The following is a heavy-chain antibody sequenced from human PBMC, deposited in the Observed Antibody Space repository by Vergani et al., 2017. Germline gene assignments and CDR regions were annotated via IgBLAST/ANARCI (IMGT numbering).Heavy chain of an antibody. CDR3: ARSTYYYDSSGYSVEE. D-gene: IGHD3-22*01. J-gene: IGHJ4*02. CDR2: IIPILGIA. Sequence: QVQLVQSGAEVKKPGSSVKVSCKASGGTFSSYTISWVRQAPGQGLEWMGRIIPILGIANYAQKFQGRVTITADKSTSTAYMELSSLRSEDTAVYYCARSTYYYDSSGYSVEEWGQGRLVTVSS. CDR1: GGTFSSYT. V-gene: IGHV1-69*02.